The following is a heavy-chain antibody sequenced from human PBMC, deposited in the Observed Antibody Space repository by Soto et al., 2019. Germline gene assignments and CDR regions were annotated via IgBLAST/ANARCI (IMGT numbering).Heavy chain of an antibody. J-gene: IGHJ5*02. CDR3: ARDRIPGYDFPYNWFDP. CDR2: IYYSGST. D-gene: IGHD5-12*01. CDR1: GGSISSGDYY. Sequence: PSETLSLTCTVSGGSISSGDYYWSWIRQPPGKGLEWIGYIYYSGSTYYNPSLKSRVTISVDTSKNQFSLKLSSVTAADTAVYYCARDRIPGYDFPYNWFDPWGQGTLVTVSS. V-gene: IGHV4-30-4*01.